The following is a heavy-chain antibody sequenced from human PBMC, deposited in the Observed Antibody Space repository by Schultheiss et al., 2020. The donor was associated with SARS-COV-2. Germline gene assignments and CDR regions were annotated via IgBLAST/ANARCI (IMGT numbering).Heavy chain of an antibody. V-gene: IGHV3-7*03. D-gene: IGHD1-7*01. J-gene: IGHJ5*02. CDR3: ARDALMENGNYDWFDP. Sequence: GGSLRLSCAASGFTFSSYWMSWVRQAPGKGLEWVANIKQDGSEKYYVDSVKGRFTISRDNAKNSLYLQMNSLRAEDTAVYYCARDALMENGNYDWFDPWGRGTLVTVSS. CDR1: GFTFSSYW. CDR2: IKQDGSEK.